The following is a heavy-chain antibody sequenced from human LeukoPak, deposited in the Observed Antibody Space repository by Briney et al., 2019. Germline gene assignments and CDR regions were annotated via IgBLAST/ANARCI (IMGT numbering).Heavy chain of an antibody. CDR3: ARDRGYSYAFDY. V-gene: IGHV4-4*07. Sequence: SETLSLTCTVSGGSISSYYWSWIRQPAGKGLEWIGRFYTSGSTNYNPSLKSRVTISIDTSKNQFSLKLNSVTAADTAVYYCARDRGYSYAFDYWGQGTLVTVSS. D-gene: IGHD5-18*01. CDR1: GGSISSYY. J-gene: IGHJ4*02. CDR2: FYTSGST.